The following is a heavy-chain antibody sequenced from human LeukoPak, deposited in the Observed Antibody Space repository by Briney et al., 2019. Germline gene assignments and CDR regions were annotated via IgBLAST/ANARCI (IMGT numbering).Heavy chain of an antibody. CDR2: IYYSGST. Sequence: SETLSLTCTASGGSISSSSYYWGWIRQPPGKGLEWIGSIYYSGSTYYNPSLKSRVTISVDTSKNQFSLKLSSVTAADTAVYYCARQWRMYYYDSSANTPHAFDIWGQGTMVTVSS. V-gene: IGHV4-39*01. CDR3: ARQWRMYYYDSSANTPHAFDI. D-gene: IGHD3-22*01. J-gene: IGHJ3*02. CDR1: GGSISSSSYY.